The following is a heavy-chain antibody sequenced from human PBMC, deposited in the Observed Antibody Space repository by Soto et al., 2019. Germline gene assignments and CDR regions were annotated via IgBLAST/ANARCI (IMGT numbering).Heavy chain of an antibody. CDR1: GFTFSSYW. CDR3: ARTVADPNWFDP. CDR2: INSDGSST. D-gene: IGHD6-19*01. J-gene: IGHJ5*02. V-gene: IGHV3-74*01. Sequence: GGSLRLSCAASGFTFSSYWMHWVRQAPGKGLVWVSRINSDGSSTSYADSVKGRFTISRDNAKNTLYLQMNSLRAEDTAVYYCARTVADPNWFDPWGQGTLVTVSS.